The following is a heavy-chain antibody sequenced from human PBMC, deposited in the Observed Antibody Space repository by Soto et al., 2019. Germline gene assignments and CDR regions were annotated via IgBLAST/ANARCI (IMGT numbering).Heavy chain of an antibody. CDR2: INPSGGGA. Sequence: QVQLVQSGAGVKKPGASVTVSCKASGDTFTTYYLHWVRQAPGQGLEWLGMINPSGGGATYAQKFLGRLPMPRDTSTNTVDMELSSLISDDTAVYYCVRGGSVVVVTAPFDYWGQGTLVTVSS. J-gene: IGHJ4*02. CDR3: VRGGSVVVVTAPFDY. CDR1: GDTFTTYY. D-gene: IGHD2-21*02. V-gene: IGHV1-46*01.